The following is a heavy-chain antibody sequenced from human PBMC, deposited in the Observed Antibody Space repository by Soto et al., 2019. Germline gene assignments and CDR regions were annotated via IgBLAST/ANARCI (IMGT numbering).Heavy chain of an antibody. V-gene: IGHV3-30*02. CDR1: GFTFSTYG. Sequence: PGGSLRLSCAASGFTFSTYGMHWVRQAPGKGLEWVSLISSDRSTIYYADSVKGRFTISRDNAKNSLYLQMNSLRAEDMGMYYCAKGGNVGVDAFDFWGQGTTVTVSS. CDR3: AKGGNVGVDAFDF. D-gene: IGHD1-1*01. J-gene: IGHJ3*01. CDR2: ISSDRSTI.